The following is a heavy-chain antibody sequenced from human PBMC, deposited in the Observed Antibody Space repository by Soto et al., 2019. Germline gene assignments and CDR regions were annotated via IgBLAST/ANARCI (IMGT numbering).Heavy chain of an antibody. CDR3: ARGNDFWTASYTEAVDWLDP. CDR2: MNANSGNT. V-gene: IGHV1-8*01. CDR1: GYSFTSYD. Sequence: ASVKVSCKASGYSFTSYDINWVGQATGQGLEWMGWMNANSGNTDYAQKVHGRVTMTRNRSITTAYMELSSLRSEETAVYSCARGNDFWTASYTEAVDWLDPWGQGLLVTVS. D-gene: IGHD3-3*01. J-gene: IGHJ5*02.